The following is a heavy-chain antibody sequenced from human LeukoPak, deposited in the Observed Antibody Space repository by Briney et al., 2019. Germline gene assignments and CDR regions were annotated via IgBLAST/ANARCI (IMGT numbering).Heavy chain of an antibody. Sequence: PGGSLRLSCAASGFTFSNAWMSWVRQAPGQGLEWMGGIIPIFGTTNYAQKFQDRVTITADKSTSTAYMELSSLRSEDTAVYYCATGALAYCGGDCYRGDYWGQGTLVTVSS. J-gene: IGHJ4*02. CDR1: GFTFSNAW. D-gene: IGHD2-21*02. V-gene: IGHV1-69*06. CDR3: ATGALAYCGGDCYRGDY. CDR2: IIPIFGTT.